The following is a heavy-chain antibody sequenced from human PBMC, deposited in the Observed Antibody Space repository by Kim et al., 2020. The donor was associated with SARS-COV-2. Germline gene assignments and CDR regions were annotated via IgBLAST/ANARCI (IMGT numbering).Heavy chain of an antibody. D-gene: IGHD4-17*01. V-gene: IGHV3-30*18. CDR3: AKAVDTTVVTAFDYYYGLDV. Sequence: GGSLRLSCVASGFMFRNYGMHWVRQAPGKGPEWVGVISYDGSNKYHADSVKGRFTISRDNSKKTLFLQMSSLRPEDTALYYCAKAVDTTVVTAFDYYYGLDVWGHGTTVTVSS. CDR2: ISYDGSNK. J-gene: IGHJ6*02. CDR1: GFMFRNYG.